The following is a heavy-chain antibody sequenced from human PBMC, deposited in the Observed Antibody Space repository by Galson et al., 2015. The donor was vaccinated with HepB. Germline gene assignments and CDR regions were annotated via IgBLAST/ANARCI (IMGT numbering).Heavy chain of an antibody. CDR3: ARVPLQGGFFDGNWFDP. Sequence: SLRLSCAASGFTFSSYGMHWVRQAPGKGLEWVAVIWYDGSNKYYADSVKGRFTISRDNSKNTLYLQMNSLRAEDTAVYYCARVPLQGGFFDGNWFDPWGQGTLVTVSS. D-gene: IGHD3-16*01. V-gene: IGHV3-33*01. CDR1: GFTFSSYG. CDR2: IWYDGSNK. J-gene: IGHJ5*02.